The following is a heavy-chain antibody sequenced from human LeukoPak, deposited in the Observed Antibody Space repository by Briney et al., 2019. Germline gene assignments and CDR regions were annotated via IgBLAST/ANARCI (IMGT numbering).Heavy chain of an antibody. D-gene: IGHD1-1*01. Sequence: GGSLRLSCVASGFSVCSNYMSCVRQAPGKGLEWVSLLYTGGTTYYANSVEGRFTISRDDSKNTIYLQMNSLRAEDTAVYYCARGGAHYWNPRYWGQGTLVTVSS. V-gene: IGHV3-53*01. CDR1: GFSVCSNY. CDR3: ARGGAHYWNPRY. J-gene: IGHJ4*02. CDR2: LYTGGTT.